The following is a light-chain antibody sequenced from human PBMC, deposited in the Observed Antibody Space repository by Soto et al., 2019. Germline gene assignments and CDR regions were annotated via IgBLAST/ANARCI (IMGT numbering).Light chain of an antibody. CDR1: QGIASN. CDR3: QHLNSYPCA. Sequence: DIQLTQSPSFLSASVGDRVTITFRASQGIASNLAWYQQKPGKAPQLLIYAATTLQSGVPSRFSGSGSGTDFTLTISSLQPEDFATYCCQHLNSYPCALGGGTRVEIK. V-gene: IGKV1-9*01. J-gene: IGKJ4*01. CDR2: AAT.